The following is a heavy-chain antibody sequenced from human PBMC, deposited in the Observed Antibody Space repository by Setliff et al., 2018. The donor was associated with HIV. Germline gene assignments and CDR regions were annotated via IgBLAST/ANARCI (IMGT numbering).Heavy chain of an antibody. V-gene: IGHV3-23*01. CDR2: ISGSGGNT. D-gene: IGHD5-18*01. J-gene: IGHJ3*02. CDR3: ARDDSNGNTDAFDI. Sequence: GGSLRLSCAASGFTFMNYAMSWVRQAPGKGLAWVSTISGSGGNTYYADSVKGRFTISRDNSNNMLFLQMNSLRTEDTAVYYCARDDSNGNTDAFDIWGQGTTVTVSS. CDR1: GFTFMNYA.